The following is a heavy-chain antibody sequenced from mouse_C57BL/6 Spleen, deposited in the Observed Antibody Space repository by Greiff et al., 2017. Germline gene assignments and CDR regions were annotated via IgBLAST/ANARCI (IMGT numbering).Heavy chain of an antibody. Sequence: VKLMESGAELVKPGASVKISCKASGYAFSSYWMNWVKQRPGKGLEWIGQIYPGDGDTNYNGKFKGKATLTADKSSSTAYMQLISLTSEDSAVYFCARYDYDDSFYAMDYWGQGTSVTVSS. CDR1: GYAFSSYW. CDR3: ARYDYDDSFYAMDY. CDR2: IYPGDGDT. V-gene: IGHV1-80*01. D-gene: IGHD2-4*01. J-gene: IGHJ4*01.